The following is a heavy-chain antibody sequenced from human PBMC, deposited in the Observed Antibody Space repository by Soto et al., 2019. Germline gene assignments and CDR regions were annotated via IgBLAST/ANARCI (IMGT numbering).Heavy chain of an antibody. CDR2: INHSGST. J-gene: IGHJ5*01. CDR1: GGPFSGYY. Sequence: QVQLQQWGAGLLKPSETLSLTCAVYGGPFSGYYWSWIRPPPGQGLEWIGEINHSGSTNYNPSLKSRVTISVDTSKNQFSLKLSSVTAADTAVYYCARGLGLISRPFDSWGQGTLVTVSS. D-gene: IGHD3-16*01. CDR3: ARGLGLISRPFDS. V-gene: IGHV4-34*01.